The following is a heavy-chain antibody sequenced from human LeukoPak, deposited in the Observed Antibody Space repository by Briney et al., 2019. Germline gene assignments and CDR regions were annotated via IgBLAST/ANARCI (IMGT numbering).Heavy chain of an antibody. CDR3: ARVERGWIDY. Sequence: PVKVSCKASGGTFSSYAISWVRQAPGQGLEWIGRIIPIFGTANYAQKFQGRVTITTDESTSTAYMELSSLRSEDTAVYYCARVERGWIDYWGQGTLVTVSS. V-gene: IGHV1-69*05. D-gene: IGHD3-22*01. CDR1: GGTFSSYA. J-gene: IGHJ4*02. CDR2: IIPIFGTA.